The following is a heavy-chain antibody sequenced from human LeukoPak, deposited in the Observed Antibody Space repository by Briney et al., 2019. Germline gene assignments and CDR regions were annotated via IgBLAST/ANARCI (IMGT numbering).Heavy chain of an antibody. CDR3: ARDQYSSGPRPIDY. CDR1: GFTFSSYW. CDR2: IKSDGSST. D-gene: IGHD5-18*01. J-gene: IGHJ4*02. V-gene: IGHV3-74*01. Sequence: PGVSLRLSCAASGFTFSSYWMHWVRQAPGKGLVWVSRIKSDGSSTSYADSVKGRFTISRDNAKNTLYLQMNSLRAEDTAVYYCARDQYSSGPRPIDYWGQGTLVTVSS.